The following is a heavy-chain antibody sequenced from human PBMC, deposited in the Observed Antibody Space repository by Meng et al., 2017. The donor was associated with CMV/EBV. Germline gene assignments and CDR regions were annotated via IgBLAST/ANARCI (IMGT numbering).Heavy chain of an antibody. D-gene: IGHD2-15*01. J-gene: IGHJ6*02. CDR3: AKDESWVGRLRSDGRTWSYYYGMDV. Sequence: GGSLRLSCAASGFTFSSYGMHWVRQAPGKGLEWVAFIRYDGSNKYYADSVKGRFTISRDNSKNTLYLQMNSLRAEDTAVYYCAKDESWVGRLRSDGRTWSYYYGMDVWGQGTTVTVSS. CDR2: IRYDGSNK. V-gene: IGHV3-30*02. CDR1: GFTFSSYG.